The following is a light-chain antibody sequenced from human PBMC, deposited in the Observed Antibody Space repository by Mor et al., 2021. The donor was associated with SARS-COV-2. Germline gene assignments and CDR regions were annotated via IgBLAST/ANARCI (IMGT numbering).Light chain of an antibody. J-gene: IGKJ2*01. CDR3: QHYGASPFT. V-gene: IGKV3-20*01. Sequence: VQAPRLLMYDASTRAAGVPDRFSGSVSGTDFTLTITRLEPEDFAVFYCQHYGASPFTFGQGTKLEIK. CDR2: DAS.